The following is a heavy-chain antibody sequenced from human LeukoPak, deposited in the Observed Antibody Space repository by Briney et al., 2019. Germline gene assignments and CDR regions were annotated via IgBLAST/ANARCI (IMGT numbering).Heavy chain of an antibody. V-gene: IGHV3-23*01. CDR3: ANWIGSSSRDY. Sequence: PGGSLRLSCAASGFTFSSYAMSWVRQAPGKGLEWVSAISGSGGSTYYADSVTGRFTISRGNAKNTVYLQMNSLRAEDTAVYYCANWIGSSSRDYWGQGTLVTVSS. D-gene: IGHD6-6*01. J-gene: IGHJ4*02. CDR1: GFTFSSYA. CDR2: ISGSGGST.